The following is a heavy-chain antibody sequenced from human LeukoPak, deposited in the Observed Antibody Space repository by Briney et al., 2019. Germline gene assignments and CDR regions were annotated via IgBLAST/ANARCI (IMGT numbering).Heavy chain of an antibody. J-gene: IGHJ4*02. CDR3: ARAGAEPEMATIR. CDR2: IYPSGNT. V-gene: IGHV4-4*07. CDR1: GGSFSNHF. D-gene: IGHD5-24*01. Sequence: SETLSLTCSVSGGSFSNHFWSWVRHPAGKGLEWIGRIYPSGNTNYNPSLKSRVTLSVDTSKTQFYLSLSSVTAADTAVYYCARAGAEPEMATIRWGQGTLVTVSS.